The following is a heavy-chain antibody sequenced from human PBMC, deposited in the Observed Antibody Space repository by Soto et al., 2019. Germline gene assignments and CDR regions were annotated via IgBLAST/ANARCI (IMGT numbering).Heavy chain of an antibody. J-gene: IGHJ3*02. D-gene: IGHD2-2*01. V-gene: IGHV3-23*01. Sequence: GGSLRLSCAASGFTLSSYSMSWVRQAPGKGLEWVSAISGSGGSTYYADSVKGRFTISRDNSKNTLYLQMNSLRAEDTAVYYCANACSSTSCYGISAFDIWGQGTMVTVSS. CDR3: ANACSSTSCYGISAFDI. CDR1: GFTLSSYS. CDR2: ISGSGGST.